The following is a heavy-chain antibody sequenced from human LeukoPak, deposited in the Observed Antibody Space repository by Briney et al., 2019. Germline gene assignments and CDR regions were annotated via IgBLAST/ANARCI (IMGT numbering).Heavy chain of an antibody. J-gene: IGHJ4*02. CDR1: GYTFTSYD. CDR3: ARSSSGWYGLGY. Sequence: ASVKVSCKASGYTFTSYDINWVRQATGQGLEWMGWMNPNSGNTGYAQKFQGRVTMTRNTSISTAYMELSSLRSEDTAVYYCARSSSGWYGLGYWGQGTLVTVSS. CDR2: MNPNSGNT. V-gene: IGHV1-8*01. D-gene: IGHD6-19*01.